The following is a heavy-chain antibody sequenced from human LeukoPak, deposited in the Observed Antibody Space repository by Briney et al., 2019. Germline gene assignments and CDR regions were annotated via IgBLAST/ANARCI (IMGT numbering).Heavy chain of an antibody. CDR2: IDSTGST. D-gene: IGHD5-18*01. CDR3: ARRERLGYSYGRGTLDV. CDR1: GILVSSNY. V-gene: IGHV3-66*01. J-gene: IGHJ3*01. Sequence: PGGSLRLSCVASGILVSSNYMSCGRQAPGKGLEWVSFIDSTGSTYYADSVKGRFAISRDNSRNTLYLQMNSLRVEDTAVYYCARRERLGYSYGRGTLDVWGQGTMVTVAS.